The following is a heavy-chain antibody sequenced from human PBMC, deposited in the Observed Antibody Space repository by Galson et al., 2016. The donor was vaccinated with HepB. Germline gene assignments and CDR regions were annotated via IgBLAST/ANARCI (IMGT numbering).Heavy chain of an antibody. Sequence: SLRLSCAASGFTFSDYYMSWVRQPPGKGLEWVSIIYSGGNTYYADSVKGRFTISRDNSRNTVYLQMNSLRAEDTAVYYCARDGSGRKRFGYWGQGTPVTVSS. CDR1: GFTFSDYY. V-gene: IGHV3-66*01. CDR2: IYSGGNT. CDR3: ARDGSGRKRFGY. D-gene: IGHD3-10*01. J-gene: IGHJ4*02.